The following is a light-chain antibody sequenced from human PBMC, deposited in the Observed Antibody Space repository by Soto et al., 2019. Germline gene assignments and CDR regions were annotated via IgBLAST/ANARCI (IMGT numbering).Light chain of an antibody. CDR3: SSYTSSRTRI. J-gene: IGLJ1*01. V-gene: IGLV2-14*01. Sequence: QSVLTQPASVSGSPGQSITISCTGTSSDLGGYNYVSWYQQHPGKAPKLMISEVSNRPSGVSNRFSGSKSGNTASLTISGLQAEDEADYYCSSYTSSRTRIFGTGTTLTVL. CDR1: SSDLGGYNY. CDR2: EVS.